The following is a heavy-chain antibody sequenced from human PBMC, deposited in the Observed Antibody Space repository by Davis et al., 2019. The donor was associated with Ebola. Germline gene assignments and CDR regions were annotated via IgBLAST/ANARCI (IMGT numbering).Heavy chain of an antibody. V-gene: IGHV3-21*01. J-gene: IGHJ6*02. D-gene: IGHD3-3*01. CDR3: ARGFYDFWSGYLSPQYYYGMDV. Sequence: GESLKISCAASGFTISSYSMNWVRQAPGKGLEWVSSISSSSSYIYYADSVKGRFTISRDNAKNSLYLQMNSLRAEDTAVYYCARGFYDFWSGYLSPQYYYGMDVWGQGTTVTVSS. CDR2: ISSSSSYI. CDR1: GFTISSYS.